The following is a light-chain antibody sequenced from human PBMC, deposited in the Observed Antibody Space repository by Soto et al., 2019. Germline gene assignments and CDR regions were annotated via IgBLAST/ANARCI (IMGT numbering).Light chain of an antibody. J-gene: IGKJ2*01. CDR1: QTVSSSY. V-gene: IGKV3-20*01. Sequence: EIVLTQSPGTLSLSPGERATLSCRASQTVSSSYLAWYQQKPGQAPRLLIYGASSRATGIPDRFSGSGSGTDFTLTISRLEPGDFAVYYCHHYGTSPYTFGQGTKLEIK. CDR3: HHYGTSPYT. CDR2: GAS.